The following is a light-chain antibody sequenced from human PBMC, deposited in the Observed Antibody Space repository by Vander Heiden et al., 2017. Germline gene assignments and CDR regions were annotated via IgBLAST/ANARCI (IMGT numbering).Light chain of an antibody. CDR2: AAS. J-gene: IGKJ2*01. V-gene: IGKV1-39*01. CDR3: QQSYSTPPT. Sequence: IQMTQSPSSLSASVGDRVTITCRASQSVSSYLNWYHQKPGKAPQLLVYAASTLQSGVPSRVSGSGSGTDFTLTISSLQPEDFATYYCQQSYSTPPTFGQGTKLEIK. CDR1: QSVSSY.